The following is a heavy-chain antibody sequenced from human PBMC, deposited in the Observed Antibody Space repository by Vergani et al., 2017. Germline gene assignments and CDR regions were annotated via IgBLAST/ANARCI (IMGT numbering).Heavy chain of an antibody. CDR1: GFTFDDYA. V-gene: IGHV3-9*01. CDR2: ISWNSGSK. J-gene: IGHJ2*01. D-gene: IGHD3-22*01. CDR3: AKVPSRSYYYDSSGYSHWYFDL. Sequence: EVQLVESGGGLVQPGRSLRLSCAASGFTFDDYAMHWVRQAPGKGLEWVSGISWNSGSKGYAASVKGRFTISRDNAKNSLYLQMNSLRAEDTALYYCAKVPSRSYYYDSSGYSHWYFDLWGRGTLVTVSS.